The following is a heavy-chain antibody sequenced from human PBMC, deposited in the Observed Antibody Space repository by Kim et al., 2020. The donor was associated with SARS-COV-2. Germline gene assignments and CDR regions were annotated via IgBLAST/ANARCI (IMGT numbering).Heavy chain of an antibody. D-gene: IGHD3-22*01. CDR3: ARVESYYDSRGYYYFNDY. J-gene: IGHJ4*02. V-gene: IGHV3-53*01. Sequence: KGRFALSRDNSENTLYRQMNSLRAEDTAVYYCARVESYYDSRGYYYFNDYWGQGTLVTVSS.